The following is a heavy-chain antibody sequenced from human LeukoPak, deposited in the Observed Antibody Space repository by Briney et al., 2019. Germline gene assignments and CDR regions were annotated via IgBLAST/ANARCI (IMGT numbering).Heavy chain of an antibody. D-gene: IGHD3-22*01. V-gene: IGHV1-8*01. Sequence: ASVKVSCKASGYTFTSYDINWVRQATGQGLEWMGWMNPNSGNTGYAQKFQGRVTMTRNTSISTAYMELSSLRSEDTAVYYCARAAPGVTMIVVVIPYFDYWGQGTLVTVSS. CDR2: MNPNSGNT. CDR1: GYTFTSYD. J-gene: IGHJ4*02. CDR3: ARAAPGVTMIVVVIPYFDY.